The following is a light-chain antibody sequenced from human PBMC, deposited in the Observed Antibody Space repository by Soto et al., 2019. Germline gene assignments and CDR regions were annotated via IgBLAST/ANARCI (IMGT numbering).Light chain of an antibody. J-gene: IGKJ2*01. CDR2: WAS. CDR1: QRVLYSSKNKYD. CDR3: QQYYSTPYT. V-gene: IGKV4-1*01. Sequence: DLVMTQSPDSLAESLGERATINCKSIQRVLYSSKNKYDLAWYQQKPGQPPKLLIYWASTRESGVPDRFSGSGSGTDFTLTISSLQAEDVAVYYCQQYYSTPYTFGQGTKLEIK.